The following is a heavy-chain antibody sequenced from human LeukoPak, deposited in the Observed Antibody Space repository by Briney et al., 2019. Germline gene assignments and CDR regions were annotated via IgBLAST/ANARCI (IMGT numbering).Heavy chain of an antibody. V-gene: IGHV1-69*13. J-gene: IGHJ2*01. CDR2: IIPIFGTA. D-gene: IGHD3-22*01. Sequence: ASVKVSCKASGGTSSSYAISWVRQAPGQGLEWMGGIIPIFGTANYAQKFQGRVTITADESTSTAYMELSSLRSEDTAVYYCARDKVYYDRSFDLWGRGTLVTVSS. CDR3: ARDKVYYDRSFDL. CDR1: GGTSSSYA.